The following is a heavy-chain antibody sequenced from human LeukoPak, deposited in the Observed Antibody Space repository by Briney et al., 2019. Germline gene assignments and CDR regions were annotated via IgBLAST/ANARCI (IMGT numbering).Heavy chain of an antibody. V-gene: IGHV1-2*02. D-gene: IGHD6-6*01. CDR3: ARTPGSSSIYYYGMDV. Sequence: ASVTVSCMASGYTFTGYYMHWVRQARGQGVEGMGWINPNSGGTNYAQKFQGRVTMPRDTSISPAYMELSRLRFDDTAVYYCARTPGSSSIYYYGMDVWGQGTTVTVSS. J-gene: IGHJ6*02. CDR1: GYTFTGYY. CDR2: INPNSGGT.